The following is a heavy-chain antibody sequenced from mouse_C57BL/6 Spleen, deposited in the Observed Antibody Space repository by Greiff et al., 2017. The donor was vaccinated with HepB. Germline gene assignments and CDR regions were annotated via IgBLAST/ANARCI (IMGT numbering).Heavy chain of an antibody. CDR3: TGTVVASYYFDY. V-gene: IGHV1-15*01. J-gene: IGHJ2*01. CDR2: IDPETGGT. CDR1: GYTFTDYE. D-gene: IGHD1-1*01. Sequence: VQLQQSGAELVRPGASVTLSCKASGYTFTDYEMHWVKQTPVHGLEWIGAIDPETGGTAYNQKFKGKAILTADKSSSTAYMELRSLTSEDSAVYYCTGTVVASYYFDYWGQSTTLTVSS.